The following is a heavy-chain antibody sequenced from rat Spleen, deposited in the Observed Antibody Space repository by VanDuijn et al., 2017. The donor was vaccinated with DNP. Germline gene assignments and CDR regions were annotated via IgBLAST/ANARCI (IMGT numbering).Heavy chain of an antibody. CDR3: XTAXXSGXXX. J-gene: IGHJ3*01. CDR1: GFTFRNYY. CDR2: TTIGGGSV. D-gene: IGHD4-3*01. V-gene: IGHV5-27*01. Sequence: EVQLVESGGGLVQPGRSLKLSCVVSGFTFRNYYMAWVRQAPTKGLEWVAYTTIGGGSVYYRDFVKGRFTMSRDKAKNTLYLHMDSLGSEVTHTYXXXTAXXSGXXXWGQGTXXTVXX.